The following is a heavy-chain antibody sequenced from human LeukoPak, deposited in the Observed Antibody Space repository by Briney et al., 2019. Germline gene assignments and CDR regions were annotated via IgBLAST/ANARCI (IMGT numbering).Heavy chain of an antibody. CDR1: GGSISSGGYY. CDR2: IYYSGST. J-gene: IGHJ3*02. V-gene: IGHV4-31*03. CDR3: ARAYYYDSSGHYSAAFDI. D-gene: IGHD3-22*01. Sequence: ASETLSLTCTVSGGSISSGGYYWSWIRQHPGKGLEWIGYIYYSGSTYYNPSLKSRVTISVDTSKNQFSLKLSSVTAADTAVYYCARAYYYDSSGHYSAAFDIWGQGTMVTVSS.